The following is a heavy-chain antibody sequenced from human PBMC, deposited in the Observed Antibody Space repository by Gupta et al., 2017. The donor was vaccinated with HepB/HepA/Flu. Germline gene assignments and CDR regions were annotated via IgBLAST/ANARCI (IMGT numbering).Heavy chain of an antibody. CDR1: VFSLSSYA. Sequence: EVRLLESGGDFVQPGACPRLSCAACVFSLSSYAMSWVRQAPGKGREWVSEISGSGGNTYYADSVKGRFSISRDNSKSTLYLQMNSLKVEDTAVYYCAKDLTGTYGDYFDYWGQGTQVAVSA. CDR3: AKDLTGTYGDYFDY. V-gene: IGHV3-23*01. J-gene: IGHJ4*02. D-gene: IGHD1-20*01. CDR2: ISGSGGNT.